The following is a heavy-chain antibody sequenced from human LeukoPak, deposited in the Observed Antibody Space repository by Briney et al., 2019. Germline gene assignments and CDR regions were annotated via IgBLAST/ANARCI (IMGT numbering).Heavy chain of an antibody. Sequence: ASVKVSCKASGYTSTSYGISWVRQAPGQGLEWMGWISAYNGNTNYAQKFQGRVTMTRDTSISTAYMELSRLRSDDTAVYYCASGGFGELLNDYYYYYGMDVWGQGTTVTVSS. CDR3: ASGGFGELLNDYYYYYGMDV. CDR2: ISAYNGNT. V-gene: IGHV1-18*01. J-gene: IGHJ6*02. D-gene: IGHD3-10*01. CDR1: GYTSTSYG.